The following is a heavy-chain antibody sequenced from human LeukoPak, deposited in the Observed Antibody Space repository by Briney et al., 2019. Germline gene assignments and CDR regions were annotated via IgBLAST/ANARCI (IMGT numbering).Heavy chain of an antibody. CDR3: ARVYSSATVVNFDY. J-gene: IGHJ4*02. Sequence: SETLSLTCTVSGGSISSYYWSWIRQPPGKGLEWIGYIYYSGSTNYNPSLRSRVTISVDTSKNQFSLKLSSVTAADTAVYYCARVYSSATVVNFDYWGQGTLVTVSS. V-gene: IGHV4-59*01. CDR1: GGSISSYY. D-gene: IGHD4-23*01. CDR2: IYYSGST.